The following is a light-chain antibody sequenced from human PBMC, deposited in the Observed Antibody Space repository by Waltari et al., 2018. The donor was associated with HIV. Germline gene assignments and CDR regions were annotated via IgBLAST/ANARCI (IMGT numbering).Light chain of an antibody. CDR3: QQYHDWPLT. CDR1: ETISTN. CDR2: GAS. J-gene: IGKJ3*01. V-gene: IGKV3D-15*01. Sequence: IVMTQSPATLSAFQGADVTVFCRAGETISTNLVWYQIKPGQTPRLLIFGASTRATGVPLRFSGTGSGTEFTLTISGLQSDDAGVYHCQQYHDWPLTFGPGTKVEIK.